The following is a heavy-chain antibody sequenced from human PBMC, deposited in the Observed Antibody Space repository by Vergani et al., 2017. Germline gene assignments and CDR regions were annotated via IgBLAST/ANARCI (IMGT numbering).Heavy chain of an antibody. CDR2: IKQDGSEK. Sequence: EVQLVESGGGLVQPGGSLRLSCAASGFTFSSYWMSWVRQAPGKGLEWVANIKQDGSEKYYVDSVKGRFAISRDNAQNSLYLQMKSLRAEDTAVYYCARDRYYGSGSWGYYYYGMDVWGQGTTVTVSS. CDR1: GFTFSSYW. V-gene: IGHV3-7*01. J-gene: IGHJ6*02. D-gene: IGHD3-10*01. CDR3: ARDRYYGSGSWGYYYYGMDV.